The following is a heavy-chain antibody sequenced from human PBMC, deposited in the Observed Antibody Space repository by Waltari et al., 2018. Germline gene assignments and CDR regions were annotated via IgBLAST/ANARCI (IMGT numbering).Heavy chain of an antibody. CDR1: GDSITHADYY. D-gene: IGHD1-26*01. Sequence: QVQLQESGPGLVKPSLTLSLTCTVSGDSITHADYYLNWFRQSPGAGLECIGYLSSPGNANCPPALKSRITISLATSKSHFSLNLSSVTAADTAVYYCVRGDKGGSGAYYAFDIWGQGTNVTVSS. J-gene: IGHJ3*02. V-gene: IGHV4-30-4*08. CDR2: LSSPGNA. CDR3: VRGDKGGSGAYYAFDI.